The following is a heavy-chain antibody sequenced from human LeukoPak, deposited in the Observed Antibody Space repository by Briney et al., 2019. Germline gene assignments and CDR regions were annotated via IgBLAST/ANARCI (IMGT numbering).Heavy chain of an antibody. V-gene: IGHV4-39*01. D-gene: IGHD6-6*01. CDR2: IYYDGRT. CDR3: AGHRGSSSEFDP. CDR1: GGSISSNNYY. J-gene: IGHJ5*02. Sequence: SETLSLTCTVSGGSISSNNYYWGWVRQPPGKGLEWIAHIYYDGRTSYNPSLKNRVTMSVDTSNNQFSLKLSSVTAADTAVYYCAGHRGSSSEFDPWGLGTLVTISS.